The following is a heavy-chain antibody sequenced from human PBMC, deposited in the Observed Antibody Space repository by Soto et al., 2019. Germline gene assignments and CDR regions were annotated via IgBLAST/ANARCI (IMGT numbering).Heavy chain of an antibody. D-gene: IGHD2-2*01. CDR1: GYTFTSYG. CDR2: ISAYNGNT. V-gene: IGHV1-18*01. Sequence: QVQLVQSGAEVKKPGASVKVSCKASGYTFTSYGISWVRQAPGQGLEWMGWISAYNGNTNYAQKLHGRVTMTTDTSTSTAYMELRSLRSDDTAVYYCARYCSSTSCYATWFDPWGQGTLVTVSS. J-gene: IGHJ5*02. CDR3: ARYCSSTSCYATWFDP.